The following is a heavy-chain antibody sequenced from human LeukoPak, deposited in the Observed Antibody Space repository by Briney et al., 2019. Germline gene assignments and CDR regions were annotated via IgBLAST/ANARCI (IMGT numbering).Heavy chain of an antibody. CDR1: GFTFYDYA. J-gene: IGHJ4*02. CDR3: AKDIGSSSWYLVN. V-gene: IGHV3-9*01. Sequence: GGALRLSCVASGFTFYDYAMHWVRHAPGEGVEWGSGISWNRGKINYADSVKGGFTISRDNAKNTLYLEMNSLRAEDTALYYCAKDIGSSSWYLVNWGQGTLVTVSS. D-gene: IGHD6-13*01. CDR2: ISWNRGKI.